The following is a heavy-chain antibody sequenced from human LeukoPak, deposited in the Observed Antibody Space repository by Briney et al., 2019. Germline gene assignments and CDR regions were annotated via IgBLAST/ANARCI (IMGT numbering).Heavy chain of an antibody. CDR3: ARDNYGSSGYYFD. CDR2: ISSSGSTI. Sequence: PGGSLRLSRAASGFTFSSYEMNWVRQAPGKGLEWVSYISSSGSTIYYADSVKGRFTISRDNAKNSLYLQMNSLRAEDTAVYYCARDNYGSSGYYFDWGQGTLVTVSS. D-gene: IGHD3-22*01. J-gene: IGHJ4*02. CDR1: GFTFSSYE. V-gene: IGHV3-48*03.